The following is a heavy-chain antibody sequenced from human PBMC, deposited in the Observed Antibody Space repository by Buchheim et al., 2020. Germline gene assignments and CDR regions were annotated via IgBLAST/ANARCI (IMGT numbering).Heavy chain of an antibody. CDR2: IYYSGST. D-gene: IGHD2-15*01. Sequence: QLQLQESGPGLVKPSETLSLTCTVSGGSISSSSYYWGWIRQPPGKGLEWIGSIYYSGSTYYNPSLKSRVTLSVHTSKNQFSLKLSSVTAADTAVYYCARDRYCSGGSCPDNWFDPWGQGTL. CDR1: GGSISSSSYY. J-gene: IGHJ5*02. CDR3: ARDRYCSGGSCPDNWFDP. V-gene: IGHV4-39*07.